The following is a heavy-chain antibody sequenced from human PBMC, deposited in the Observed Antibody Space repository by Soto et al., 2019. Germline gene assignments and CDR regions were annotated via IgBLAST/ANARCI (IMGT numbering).Heavy chain of an antibody. CDR1: GGSISSSSYY. Sequence: QLQLQESGPGLVKPSETLSLTCTVSGGSISSSSYYWGWIRQPPGKGLEWIGSIYYSGSTYYNPSLKCRVTLSVDTSRNPFSLKRSSVTAADTAVYYCASGIGYCSSPSCSLVGFEPWGQGTLVTVSS. D-gene: IGHD2-2*01. V-gene: IGHV4-39*01. CDR2: IYYSGST. CDR3: ASGIGYCSSPSCSLVGFEP. J-gene: IGHJ5*02.